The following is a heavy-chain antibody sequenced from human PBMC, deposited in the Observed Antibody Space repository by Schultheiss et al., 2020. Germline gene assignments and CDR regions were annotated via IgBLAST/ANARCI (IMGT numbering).Heavy chain of an antibody. J-gene: IGHJ6*02. D-gene: IGHD4-17*01. CDR3: ARDLLSTVTTTGYYYYYGMDV. CDR1: GFAFSSYD. CDR2: IGTAGDT. V-gene: IGHV3-13*01. Sequence: WGSLRLSCAASGFAFSSYDMHWVRQGTGKGLEWVSAIGTAGDTYYPGSVKGRFTISRENAKNSLYLQMNSLRAGDTAVYYCARDLLSTVTTTGYYYYYGMDVWGQGTTVNVYS.